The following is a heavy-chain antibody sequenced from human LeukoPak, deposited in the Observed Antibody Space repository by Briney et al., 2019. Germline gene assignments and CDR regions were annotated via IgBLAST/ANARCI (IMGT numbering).Heavy chain of an antibody. CDR3: ARPKDYGDSYFDY. D-gene: IGHD4-17*01. V-gene: IGHV4-34*01. Sequence: PSETLSLTCTVSGGSIITHYWNWIRQPPGKGLEWIGEINHSGSTNYNPSLKSRVTISVDTSKNQFSLKLSSVTAADTAVYYCARPKDYGDSYFDYWGQGTLVTVSS. CDR2: INHSGST. J-gene: IGHJ4*02. CDR1: GGSIITHY.